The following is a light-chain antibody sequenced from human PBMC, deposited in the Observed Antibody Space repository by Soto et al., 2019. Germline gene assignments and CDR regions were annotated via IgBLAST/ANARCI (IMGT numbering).Light chain of an antibody. CDR1: SSDVGGYNY. Sequence: QSALTQPASVSGSPGQSITISCTGTSSDVGGYNYVSWYQQHPGKAPKLMIYDVSNRPSGVSNRFSGSKSGNTASLTISGLQAEDEADYYCSSYTSSSTLCVFGTGTKLTGL. CDR2: DVS. CDR3: SSYTSSSTLCV. J-gene: IGLJ1*01. V-gene: IGLV2-14*01.